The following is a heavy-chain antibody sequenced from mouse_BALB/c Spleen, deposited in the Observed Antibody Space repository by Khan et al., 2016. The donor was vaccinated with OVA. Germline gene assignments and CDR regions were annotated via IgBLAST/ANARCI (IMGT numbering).Heavy chain of an antibody. Sequence: EVKLVESGGDLVRPGGSLKLSCSASGFTFSTYSMSWVRQTPDKRLEWVATISSAGDYTFFPDSVKGRFTISRDNARNTLYLQMSSLRSEDTAMYYCASHLTGSCAYWGQGTLVTVSA. CDR3: ASHLTGSCAY. CDR2: ISSAGDYT. D-gene: IGHD4-1*01. J-gene: IGHJ3*01. CDR1: GFTFSTYS. V-gene: IGHV5-6*01.